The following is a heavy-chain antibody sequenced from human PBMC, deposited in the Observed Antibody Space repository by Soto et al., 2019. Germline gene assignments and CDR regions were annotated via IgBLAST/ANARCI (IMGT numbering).Heavy chain of an antibody. J-gene: IGHJ5*02. Sequence: PGGSLRLSCATSGFTFSDSYMNWIRQAPGRGLEWVSYINGGGNIIFYADSVKGRFTISRDNAKNSLYLEMNNLRVEDTAIYFCARDSYCTSSSCYGNWFDPWGQGTQVTVSS. V-gene: IGHV3-11*01. CDR3: ARDSYCTSSSCYGNWFDP. CDR2: INGGGNII. D-gene: IGHD2-2*01. CDR1: GFTFSDSY.